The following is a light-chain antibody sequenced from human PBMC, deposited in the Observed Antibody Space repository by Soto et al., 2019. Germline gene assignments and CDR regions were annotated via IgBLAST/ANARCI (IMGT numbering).Light chain of an antibody. CDR3: QQANSFPLT. Sequence: DIQMTQSPSTLSASVGDRVTITCRASQSISTWLVWYQQKPGKAPKRLIYAASRLQSGVPSRFSGSGSGTDFTLTISSLQPEDFATYYCQQANSFPLTFGGGTKVDIK. V-gene: IGKV1-12*01. CDR2: AAS. CDR1: QSISTW. J-gene: IGKJ4*01.